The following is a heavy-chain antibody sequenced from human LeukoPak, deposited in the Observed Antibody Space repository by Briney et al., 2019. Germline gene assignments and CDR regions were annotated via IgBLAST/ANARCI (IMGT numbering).Heavy chain of an antibody. V-gene: IGHV3-48*04. Sequence: PGGSLRLSCAASGFTFSSYSMNWVRQAPGKGLEWVSYISSGSSNIYYADSVKGRFTISRDNAKNSLYLQMNSLRAEDTAVYYCASDYDFWSGYYGYWGQGTLVTVSS. CDR1: GFTFSSYS. J-gene: IGHJ4*02. D-gene: IGHD3-3*01. CDR3: ASDYDFWSGYYGY. CDR2: ISSGSSNI.